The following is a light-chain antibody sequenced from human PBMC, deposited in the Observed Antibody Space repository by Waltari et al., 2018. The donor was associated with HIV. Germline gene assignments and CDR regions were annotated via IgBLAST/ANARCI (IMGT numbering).Light chain of an antibody. V-gene: IGLV1-40*01. Sequence: QSVLTQPPSVSGAPGQRVTISCTGSSAHIGAGYAVHWYQQLPGTAPKPLIYANNNRPSGVPDRFSGSKSGTSASLAITGLQAEDEADYYCQSYDRSLSGRVFGGGTKLTVL. CDR3: QSYDRSLSGRV. CDR2: ANN. CDR1: SAHIGAGYA. J-gene: IGLJ2*01.